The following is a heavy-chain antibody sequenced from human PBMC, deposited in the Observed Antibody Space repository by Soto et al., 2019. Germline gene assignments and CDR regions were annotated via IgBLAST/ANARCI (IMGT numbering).Heavy chain of an antibody. CDR3: ARGAAKADFDY. CDR1: GGSISSYY. D-gene: IGHD6-25*01. V-gene: IGHV4-59*01. J-gene: IGHJ4*02. Sequence: QVQLQESGPGLVKPSETLSLTCTVSGGSISSYYWSWIRQPPGKGLEWIGYIYYSGSTNYNPSLKSRVTISVDTSKNQFSLKLSSVTAADTAVYYCARGAAKADFDYWGQGTLVTVSS. CDR2: IYYSGST.